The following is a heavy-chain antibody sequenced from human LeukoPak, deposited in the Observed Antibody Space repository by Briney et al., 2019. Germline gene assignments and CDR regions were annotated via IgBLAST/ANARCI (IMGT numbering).Heavy chain of an antibody. CDR1: GFTFSDYY. V-gene: IGHV3-11*04. J-gene: IGHJ4*02. Sequence: GGSLRLSCAASGFTFSDYYMSWIRQAPGKGLEWVSYISYSGSTIYYADSVKGRFTISRDNAKNSLFLQTNSLRAEDTAVYYCARKRYLAVAGDYWGQGTLVTVSS. CDR2: ISYSGSTI. CDR3: ARKRYLAVAGDY. D-gene: IGHD6-19*01.